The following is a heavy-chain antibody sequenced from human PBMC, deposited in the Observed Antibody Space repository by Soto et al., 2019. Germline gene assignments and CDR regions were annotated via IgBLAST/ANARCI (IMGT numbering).Heavy chain of an antibody. V-gene: IGHV3-7*05. D-gene: IGHD2-15*01. CDR1: GFTFTHYW. Sequence: PGGSLRLSCAASGFTFTHYWITWVRLAPGKGLEWVANVKQDGIEKYHVDSVKGRFSISRDNAKNLLYLQMNSLRAEDTAVYYCARGAEMTPPYYYYGIDVWGQGTTVTVSS. J-gene: IGHJ6*02. CDR3: ARGAEMTPPYYYYGIDV. CDR2: VKQDGIEK.